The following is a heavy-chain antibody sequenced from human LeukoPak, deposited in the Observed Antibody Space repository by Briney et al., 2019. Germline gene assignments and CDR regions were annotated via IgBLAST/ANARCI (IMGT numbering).Heavy chain of an antibody. D-gene: IGHD3-16*01. CDR2: IYYSGST. CDR3: APFLLRGAYFDY. Sequence: SETLSLTCTVSGGSISSSSYYWGWIRQPPGKGLERIGSIYYSGSTYYNPSLKSRVTISVDTSKNQFSLKLSSVTAADTAVYYCAPFLLRGAYFDYWGQGTLVTVSS. V-gene: IGHV4-39*01. CDR1: GGSISSSSYY. J-gene: IGHJ4*02.